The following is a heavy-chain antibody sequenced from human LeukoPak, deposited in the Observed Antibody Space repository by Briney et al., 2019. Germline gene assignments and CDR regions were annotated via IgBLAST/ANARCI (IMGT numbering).Heavy chain of an antibody. Sequence: SETLSLTCTVSVGSISSYYWSCIRQPAGKGLEWIGRIYTSGSTNYNPSLKSRVTMSVDTSKNQFSLKLSSVTAADTAVYDCASDGVGYYDYSSYFWGQGPTVTVS. V-gene: IGHV4-4*07. CDR1: VGSISSYY. CDR3: ASDGVGYYDYSSYF. J-gene: IGHJ6*02. CDR2: IYTSGST. D-gene: IGHD1-26*01.